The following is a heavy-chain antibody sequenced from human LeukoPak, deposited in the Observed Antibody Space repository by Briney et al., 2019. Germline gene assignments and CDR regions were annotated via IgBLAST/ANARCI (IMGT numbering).Heavy chain of an antibody. V-gene: IGHV5-51*01. J-gene: IGHJ6*03. CDR1: GYSFTSYW. D-gene: IGHD6-13*01. Sequence: GESLKISRKGSGYSFTSYWIGWVRQMPGKGLEWMGIIYPGDSDTRYSPSFQGQVTISADKSISTAYLQWSSLKASDTAMYYCARVGYSSSWYYYYYMDVWGKGTTVTVSS. CDR3: ARVGYSSSWYYYYYMDV. CDR2: IYPGDSDT.